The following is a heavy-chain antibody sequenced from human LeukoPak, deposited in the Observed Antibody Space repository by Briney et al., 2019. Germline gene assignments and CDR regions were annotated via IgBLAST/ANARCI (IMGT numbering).Heavy chain of an antibody. J-gene: IGHJ4*02. CDR3: AKLDIVVVVAATFDY. V-gene: IGHV3-30*18. Sequence: GRSLRLSCAASGFTFSSYGMHWVRQAPGKGLEWVAVISYDGSNKYYADSVKGRFTISRDNSKNTLYLQMNSLRAEDTAVYYCAKLDIVVVVAATFDYWGQGTLVTVSS. CDR1: GFTFSSYG. CDR2: ISYDGSNK. D-gene: IGHD2-15*01.